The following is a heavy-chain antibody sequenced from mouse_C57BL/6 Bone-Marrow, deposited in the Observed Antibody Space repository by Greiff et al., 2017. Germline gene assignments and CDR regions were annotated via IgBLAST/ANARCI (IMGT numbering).Heavy chain of an antibody. CDR3: ASPNDSNYWYFDV. Sequence: QVQLQQPGAELVKPGASVKMSCKASGYTFTSYWITWVKQRPGQGLEWIGDIYPGSGSTNYNEKFKSKATLTVDTSSSTAYMQLRSLTSEYSAVYFCASPNDSNYWYFDVWGTGTTVTVSS. V-gene: IGHV1-55*01. CDR1: GYTFTSYW. J-gene: IGHJ1*03. D-gene: IGHD2-5*01. CDR2: IYPGSGST.